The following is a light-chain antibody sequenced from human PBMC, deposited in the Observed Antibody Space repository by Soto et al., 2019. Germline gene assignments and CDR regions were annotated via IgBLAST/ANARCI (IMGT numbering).Light chain of an antibody. J-gene: IGLJ1*01. CDR3: SSYTRSSTSYV. CDR2: EVS. V-gene: IGLV2-14*01. CDR1: SSDVGGYNY. Sequence: QSALTQPASVSESPGQSITVSCTGTSSDVGGYNYVSWYQQHPGKAPKLMIYEVSNRPSRVSNRFSGSKSGNTASLTISGLQAEDEADYYCSSYTRSSTSYVFGTGTKVTV.